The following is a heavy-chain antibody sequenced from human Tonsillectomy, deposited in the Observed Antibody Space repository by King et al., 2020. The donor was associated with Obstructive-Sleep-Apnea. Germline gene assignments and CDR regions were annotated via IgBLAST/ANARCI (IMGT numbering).Heavy chain of an antibody. CDR3: ARIDYGDYDFDY. Sequence: TLKESGPVLVKPTDTLTLTCTVSGFSLSNARVGVSWIRQPPWKALEWLAHIFSNDEKSYSTSLKSRLTISKDTSKSQVVLTMTNVDPVDTATYYCARIDYGDYDFDYWGQGTLVTVSS. V-gene: IGHV2-26*01. D-gene: IGHD4-17*01. J-gene: IGHJ4*02. CDR2: IFSNDEK. CDR1: GFSLSNARVG.